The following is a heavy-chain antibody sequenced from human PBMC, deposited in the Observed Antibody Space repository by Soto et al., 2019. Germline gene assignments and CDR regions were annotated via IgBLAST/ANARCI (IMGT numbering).Heavy chain of an antibody. CDR3: ARGIPRATGIAVAGPNDAFDI. D-gene: IGHD6-19*01. Sequence: ASVKVSCKASGYTFTGYYMHWVRQAPGQGLEWMGWINPNSGGTNYAQKFQGRVTMTRDTSISTAYMELSRLRSDDTAVYYCARGIPRATGIAVAGPNDAFDIWGQGTMVTVSS. CDR2: INPNSGGT. CDR1: GYTFTGYY. V-gene: IGHV1-2*02. J-gene: IGHJ3*02.